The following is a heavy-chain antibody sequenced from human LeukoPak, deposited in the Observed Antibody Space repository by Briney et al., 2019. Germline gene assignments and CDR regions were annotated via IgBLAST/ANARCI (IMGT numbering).Heavy chain of an antibody. V-gene: IGHV3-64*02. Sequence: GGSLRLSCAASGFNFNYYAMNWVRQAPGKGLEYVSYINNKGDSYYADSVKGRFTISRDNSKNTLYLQMNSLRAEDTAVYYCATSPGYSSGWSDYWGQGTLVTVSS. CDR2: INNKGDS. J-gene: IGHJ4*02. D-gene: IGHD6-19*01. CDR3: ATSPGYSSGWSDY. CDR1: GFNFNYYA.